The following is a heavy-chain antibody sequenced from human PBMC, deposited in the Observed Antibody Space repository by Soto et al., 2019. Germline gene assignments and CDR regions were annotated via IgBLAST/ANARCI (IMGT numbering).Heavy chain of an antibody. J-gene: IGHJ4*02. D-gene: IGHD5-18*01. Sequence: SVKVSCKASGGAFSSYAISWVRQAPGQGLEWMGGIIPIFGTANYAQKFQGRVTITADESTSTAYMELSSLRSEDTAVYYCARHVDTAMDNYFDYWGQGTLVTVSS. V-gene: IGHV1-69*13. CDR1: GGAFSSYA. CDR2: IIPIFGTA. CDR3: ARHVDTAMDNYFDY.